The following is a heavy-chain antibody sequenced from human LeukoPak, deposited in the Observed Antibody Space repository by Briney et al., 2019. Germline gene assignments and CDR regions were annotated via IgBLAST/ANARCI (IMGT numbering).Heavy chain of an antibody. J-gene: IGHJ5*02. CDR1: GFTFSSYA. CDR2: ISGSGGST. CDR3: ARDKFEEDDFWSPPSHPYNWFDP. V-gene: IGHV3-23*01. D-gene: IGHD3-3*01. Sequence: GGSLRLSCAASGFTFSSYAMSWVRQAPGKGLEWVSAISGSGGSTYYADSVKGQFTISRDNSKNTLYLQMNSLRAEDTAVYYCARDKFEEDDFWSPPSHPYNWFDPWGQGTLVTVSS.